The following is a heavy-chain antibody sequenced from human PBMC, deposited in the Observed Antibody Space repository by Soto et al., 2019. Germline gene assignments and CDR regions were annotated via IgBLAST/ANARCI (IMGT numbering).Heavy chain of an antibody. V-gene: IGHV4-59*13. D-gene: IGHD6-25*01. J-gene: IGHJ5*02. Sequence: SCKASGYTFTSYDINWIRQSPGRGLEWIGEINHRGGATYNPSLKSRVTISIDTSKNQFSLRLASVTAADTAFYYCGSVRPSGYVLSWGQGTQVTVSS. CDR1: GYTFTSYD. CDR3: GSVRPSGYVLS. CDR2: INHRGGA.